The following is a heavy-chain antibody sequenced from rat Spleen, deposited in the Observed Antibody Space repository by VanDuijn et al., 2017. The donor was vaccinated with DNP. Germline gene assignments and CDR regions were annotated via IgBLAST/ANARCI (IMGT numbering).Heavy chain of an antibody. Sequence: EVELVETGGGLVQPGRSLKLSCVTSGFPFSNYWMYWIRRAPGKGLEWVASIKPDGGGADYSDSVKGRFTISRDNAESTGYLLMNSLRSEDTATYYCTTFEGTNAWGQGTSVTVSS. CDR2: IKPDGGGA. CDR1: GFPFSNYW. D-gene: IGHD1-11*01. J-gene: IGHJ4*01. V-gene: IGHV5-58*01. CDR3: TTFEGTNA.